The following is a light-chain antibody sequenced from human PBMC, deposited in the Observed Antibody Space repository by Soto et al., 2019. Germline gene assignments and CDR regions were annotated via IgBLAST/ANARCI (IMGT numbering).Light chain of an antibody. CDR3: KQYGSSSLT. J-gene: IGKJ3*01. Sequence: EIVLTQSPGTLCLSPGERATLSCWASQSVSSNYLAWFQQKPGQAPRLLIYGASSRATGIPDRFSGSGSGTDFTLTISRLEPEDFAAYYCKQYGSSSLTFGTGTTGDIK. CDR1: QSVSSNY. V-gene: IGKV3-20*01. CDR2: GAS.